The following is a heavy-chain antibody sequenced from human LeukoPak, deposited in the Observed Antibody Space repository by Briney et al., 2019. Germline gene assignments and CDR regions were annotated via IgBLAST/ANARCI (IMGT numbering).Heavy chain of an antibody. CDR2: IYYSGST. CDR1: GGSISSHY. CDR3: ARGSRCSGGSCYAYYYYYMDV. Sequence: SETLSLTCTVSGGSISSHYWSWLRQPPGKGLEWIGYIYYSGSTNYNPSLKSRVTISVDTSKNQFSLKLSSVSAADTAVYYCARGSRCSGGSCYAYYYYYMDVWGQGTTVTVSS. V-gene: IGHV4-59*11. J-gene: IGHJ6*03. D-gene: IGHD2-15*01.